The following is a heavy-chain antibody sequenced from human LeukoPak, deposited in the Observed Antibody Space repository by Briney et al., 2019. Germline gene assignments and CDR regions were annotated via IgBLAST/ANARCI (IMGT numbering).Heavy chain of an antibody. CDR1: GYTFTSYW. V-gene: IGHV5-51*01. CDR3: ARRGDGYNLNSDY. CDR2: IYPGDSAT. J-gene: IGHJ4*02. D-gene: IGHD5-24*01. Sequence: GESLKISCKGTGYTFTSYWIDGVRQMPGKGLELMGIIYPGDSATRYSPSFQGQVTISADKSISTAYLQWSSLKASDTAMYYCARRGDGYNLNSDYWGQGTLVSVSS.